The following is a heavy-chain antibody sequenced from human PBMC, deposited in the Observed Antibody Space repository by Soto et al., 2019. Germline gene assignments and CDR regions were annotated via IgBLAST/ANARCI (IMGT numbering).Heavy chain of an antibody. Sequence: PGGSLRLSCAASGFTFSSYGMHWVRKAPGKGLKWVAVIWYEESNKYYADSVKGRFTNSKDNSKNSLYLQMNSLRAEDTAVYYCARARDHIAAAGTLDYWGQGT. V-gene: IGHV3-33*08. CDR1: GFTFSSYG. D-gene: IGHD6-13*01. CDR2: IWYEESNK. CDR3: ARARDHIAAAGTLDY. J-gene: IGHJ4*02.